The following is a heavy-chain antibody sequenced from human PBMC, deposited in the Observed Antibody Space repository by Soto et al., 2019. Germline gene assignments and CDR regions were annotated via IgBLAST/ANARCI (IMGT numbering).Heavy chain of an antibody. V-gene: IGHV3-74*01. J-gene: IGHJ1*01. CDR2: ISTDASST. CDR3: ARLPNKSPQN. CDR1: GFTFSSYW. Sequence: EVQLVESGGGLVQPGGSLRLSCAASGFTFSSYWMHWVRQAPGKGLVWVSSISTDASSTSYADPVKGRFTISRDNAKNTLYIQMTSVRAEDTAVYYCARLPNKSPQNWGQGTLVIVSP.